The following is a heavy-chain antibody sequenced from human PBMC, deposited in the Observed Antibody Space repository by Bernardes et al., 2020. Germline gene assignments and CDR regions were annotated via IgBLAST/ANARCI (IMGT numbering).Heavy chain of an antibody. CDR2: INHSGST. V-gene: IGHV4-34*01. Sequence: TLSLTCAVYGGSFSGYYWSWIRQPPGKGLEWIGEINHSGSTNYNPSLKSRVTISVDTSKNQFSLKLSSVTAEDTALYYCARTCSGGSCYNYWGQGTLVTVSS. D-gene: IGHD2-15*01. J-gene: IGHJ4*02. CDR3: ARTCSGGSCYNY. CDR1: GGSFSGYY.